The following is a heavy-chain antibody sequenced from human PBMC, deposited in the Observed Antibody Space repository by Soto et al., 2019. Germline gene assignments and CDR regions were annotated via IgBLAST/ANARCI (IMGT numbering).Heavy chain of an antibody. J-gene: IGHJ4*02. V-gene: IGHV4-31*03. CDR1: GGSISSGGYY. Sequence: LSLTCTFSGGSISSGGYYWSWIRQHAGKGLEWSGYIYYSGSTYYNPSLKSRVTISVDTSKNQFSLKLSSVTAADTAVYYCARAGWQLVSPYYFDYWGQGTLVTVSS. CDR3: ARAGWQLVSPYYFDY. CDR2: IYYSGST. D-gene: IGHD6-13*01.